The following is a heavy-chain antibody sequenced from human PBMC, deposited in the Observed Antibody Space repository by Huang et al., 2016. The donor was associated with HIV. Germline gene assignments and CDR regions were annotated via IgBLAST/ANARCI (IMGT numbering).Heavy chain of an antibody. CDR3: ARHMDCSSSSCLAGGHERGPFDM. CDR1: GGSISSSSYY. CDR2: IYYMVRT. J-gene: IGHJ3*02. D-gene: IGHD2-2*01. Sequence: QLQLQESGPGLVKPSETLSLTCSVSGGSISSSSYYWGWIRQPPGKGLEWIGSIYYMVRTLYTPARKSRVTIAVDTSKNQFALMRSSVTAADTSVYYCARHMDCSSSSCLAGGHERGPFDMWGQGTMVTVSS. V-gene: IGHV4-39*01.